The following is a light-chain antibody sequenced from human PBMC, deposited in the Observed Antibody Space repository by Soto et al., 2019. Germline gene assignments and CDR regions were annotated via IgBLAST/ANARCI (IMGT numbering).Light chain of an antibody. CDR2: GAS. Sequence: EIVLTQSPGTLSLSPGERATLSCRASQSVSSFYLDWYQQKPGQSPRLLISGASSRAAGIPDRFSGGGSGTDFTLTISRLEPEDFAVYYCQQCARSPWTFGQGTKVEIK. CDR3: QQCARSPWT. V-gene: IGKV3-20*01. J-gene: IGKJ1*01. CDR1: QSVSSFY.